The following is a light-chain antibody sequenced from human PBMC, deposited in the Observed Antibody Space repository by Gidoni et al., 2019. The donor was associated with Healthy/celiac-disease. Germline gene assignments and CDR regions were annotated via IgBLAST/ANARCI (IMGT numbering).Light chain of an antibody. J-gene: IGKJ4*01. Sequence: DIQMTQSPSTLSASVGDRVTITCRASQSISSWLAWYQQKPGKAPKLLIYDASSLESGVPSRFSGSGSGTEFALTISSLQPDDFATYYCQQYNSYSLTFGGGTKVEIK. CDR2: DAS. V-gene: IGKV1-5*01. CDR3: QQYNSYSLT. CDR1: QSISSW.